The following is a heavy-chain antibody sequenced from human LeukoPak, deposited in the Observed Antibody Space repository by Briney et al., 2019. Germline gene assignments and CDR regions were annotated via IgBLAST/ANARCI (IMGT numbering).Heavy chain of an antibody. CDR1: GFTFSNYG. Sequence: GGSLRPSCAASGFTFSNYGMSWVRQAPGKGLEWVSAISGSSGTTYYADSVKGRFTISRDNSKNTPYLQMNSLRAEDTAVYYCAKGPLPRITGTAPFDYWGQGTLVTVSS. CDR3: AKGPLPRITGTAPFDY. V-gene: IGHV3-23*01. D-gene: IGHD1-7*01. CDR2: ISGSSGTT. J-gene: IGHJ4*02.